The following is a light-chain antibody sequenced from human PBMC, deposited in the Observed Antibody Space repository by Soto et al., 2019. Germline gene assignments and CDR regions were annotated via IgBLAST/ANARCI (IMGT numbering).Light chain of an antibody. Sequence: QSALTQPPSVTASLGQSVTISCTGTSTDVGGYNYVAWYQQHPGRPHKFMNYEDSERPSRLPDRFSGSKSVNTASLTVAGLQAEDEGFYYCSSYAGRASWVFGGGTKLTVL. J-gene: IGLJ3*02. CDR2: EDS. CDR1: STDVGGYNY. CDR3: SSYAGRASWV. V-gene: IGLV2-8*01.